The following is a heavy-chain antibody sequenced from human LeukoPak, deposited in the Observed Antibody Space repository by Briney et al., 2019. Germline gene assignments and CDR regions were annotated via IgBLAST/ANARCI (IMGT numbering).Heavy chain of an antibody. J-gene: IGHJ4*02. CDR3: ARGSRKHYDGSGYYQY. V-gene: IGHV3-64*01. CDR2: ISSNGDNT. Sequence: QPGGSLRLSCAASGFTFSNYAMHWVRQAPGKGLEYVSAISSNGDNTYYANSVKGRFTISRDNSKNTLYLQMGSLRAEDMAVYYCARGSRKHYDGSGYYQYWGQGTLVTVSS. CDR1: GFTFSNYA. D-gene: IGHD3-22*01.